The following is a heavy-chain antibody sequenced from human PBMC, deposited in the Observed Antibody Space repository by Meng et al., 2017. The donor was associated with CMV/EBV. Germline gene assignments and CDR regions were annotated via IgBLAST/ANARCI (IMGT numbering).Heavy chain of an antibody. J-gene: IGHJ4*02. CDR1: GGTFSSYA. Sequence: SVKVSCKASGGTFSSYAISWVRQAPGQGLEWMGGIIPIFGTANYAQKFQGRVTITRDTSTSTVYMELSSLRSEDTAVYYCARGTLSGSSPAVFDYWGQGTLVTVSS. CDR2: IIPIFGTA. D-gene: IGHD1-26*01. V-gene: IGHV1-69*05. CDR3: ARGTLSGSSPAVFDY.